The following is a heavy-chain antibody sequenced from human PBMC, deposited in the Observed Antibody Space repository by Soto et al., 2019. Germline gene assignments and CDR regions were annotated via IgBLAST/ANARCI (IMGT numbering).Heavy chain of an antibody. CDR3: GRAKSIFGIVTDVYDI. J-gene: IGHJ3*02. Sequence: QVQLVQSGAEVKKPGSSVKVSCMTSGGSFSGYVFTWVRQAPGQGLEWMGRIIPVHNITNYAESLQVRVTISADTSSSTTYMELSTLRSDDTAVYFCGRAKSIFGIVTDVYDIWGQGTMVIVSS. CDR2: IIPVHNIT. CDR1: GGSFSGYV. D-gene: IGHD3-3*01. V-gene: IGHV1-69*04.